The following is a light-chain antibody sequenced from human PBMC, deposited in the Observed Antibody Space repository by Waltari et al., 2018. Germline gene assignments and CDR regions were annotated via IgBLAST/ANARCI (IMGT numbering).Light chain of an antibody. J-gene: IGLJ3*02. V-gene: IGLV8-61*01. CDR2: DTT. CDR1: SGSFSAAHT. CDR3: ALSMGSGIWV. Sequence: QTVVTQEPSLSVSPGGTVTLTCGFTSGSFSAAHTPSWFQQAPGQAPRTLTFDTTSRSSGVPDRFSGSILDNKAALTITGAQAEDECDYYCALSMGSGIWVFGGGTKLTVL.